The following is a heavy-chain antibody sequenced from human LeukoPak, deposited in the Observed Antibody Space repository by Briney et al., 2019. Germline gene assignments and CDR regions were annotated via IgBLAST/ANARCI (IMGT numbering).Heavy chain of an antibody. D-gene: IGHD3-22*01. Sequence: GGSLRLSCAVSGFTFSSYAMSWVRQAPGKGLEWVSAISGSGGSTYYADSVKGRFTISRDNSKNTLYLQMNSLRAEDTAVYFYAKDRAYDSSGYDYGDAFDIWGQGTMVTVSS. V-gene: IGHV3-23*01. CDR3: AKDRAYDSSGYDYGDAFDI. CDR1: GFTFSSYA. J-gene: IGHJ3*02. CDR2: ISGSGGST.